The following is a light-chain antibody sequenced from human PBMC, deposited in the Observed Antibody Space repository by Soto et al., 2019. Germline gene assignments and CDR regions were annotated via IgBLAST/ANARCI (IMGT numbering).Light chain of an antibody. J-gene: IGKJ1*01. V-gene: IGKV1-5*01. Sequence: IKMYKSPSTLSAYVGDRVTITCRASQTISSWLAWYQQKPGKAPKLLIYDASSLESGVPSRFSGTRSGTEFTLTISSLQPDDFATYYCQQYNSYAWTFGQGTIVDIK. CDR1: QTISSW. CDR3: QQYNSYAWT. CDR2: DAS.